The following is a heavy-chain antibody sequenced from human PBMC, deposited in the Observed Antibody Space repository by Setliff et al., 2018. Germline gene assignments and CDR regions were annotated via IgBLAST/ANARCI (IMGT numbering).Heavy chain of an antibody. CDR2: FHTGGST. D-gene: IGHD3-9*01. V-gene: IGHV4-61*09. CDR1: GDSISSGSYY. CDR3: ARTLYDYDILTGPGYYFDY. J-gene: IGHJ4*02. Sequence: SETLSLTCTVSGDSISSGSYYWTWIRQPAGKGLEWIGHFHTGGSTNYNRSLRSRVSISVDTSKSQFSLKLSSVTAADTAVYYCARTLYDYDILTGPGYYFDYWGQGTLVTVS.